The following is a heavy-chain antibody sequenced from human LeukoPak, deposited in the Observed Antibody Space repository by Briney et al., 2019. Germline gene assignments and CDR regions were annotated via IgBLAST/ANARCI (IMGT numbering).Heavy chain of an antibody. V-gene: IGHV4-4*08. CDR1: GDSISSDY. CDR3: AGRGQRYFRD. J-gene: IGHJ1*01. CDR2: IYRIENT. Sequence: SETLSLTCSVSGDSISSDYWSWIRQPPGKGLEWIGYIYRIENTDYNPSLKSRVTISLDTSKNQLSLNLTSVTAADTAVYYCAGRGQRYFRDWGQGTLVTVSS.